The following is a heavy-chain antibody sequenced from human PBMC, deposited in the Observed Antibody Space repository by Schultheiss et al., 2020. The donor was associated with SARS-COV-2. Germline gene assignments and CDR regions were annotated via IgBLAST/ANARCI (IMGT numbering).Heavy chain of an antibody. D-gene: IGHD2-15*01. CDR3: VSTSDIVVAVATT. V-gene: IGHV4-39*01. CDR2: MFYTDNT. J-gene: IGHJ1*01. CDR1: GFTVSSNY. Sequence: GSLRLSCAASGFTVSSNYMSWIRQPPGKGLEWIGSMFYTDNTYYNPPLKSRVTISADTSKNQFSLKLSSVTATDTAVYYCVSTSDIVVAVATTWGQGTLVTVSS.